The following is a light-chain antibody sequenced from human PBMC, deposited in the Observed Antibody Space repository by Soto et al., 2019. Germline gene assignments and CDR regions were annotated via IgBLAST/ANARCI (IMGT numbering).Light chain of an antibody. CDR2: GAS. J-gene: IGKJ1*01. Sequence: EIVMTQSPATLSVSPGERATLSCRASQSISSNLAWYQQKPGQAPRLLIYGASTRATGIPARFSGSGSGTEFTLTISSLQSEDFAVYSCQQYNHWPWTSGQGT. CDR1: QSISSN. CDR3: QQYNHWPWT. V-gene: IGKV3-15*01.